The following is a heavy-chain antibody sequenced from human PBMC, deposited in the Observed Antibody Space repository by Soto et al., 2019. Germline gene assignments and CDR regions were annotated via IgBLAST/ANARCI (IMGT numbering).Heavy chain of an antibody. J-gene: IGHJ4*02. CDR1: GFTFSSYG. Sequence: GGSLRLSCAASGFTFSSYGMHWVRQAPGKGLEWVAVISYDGSNKYYADSVKGRFTISRDNSKNTLYLQMNSLGAEDTAVYYCAKDSGLSTPFDYWGQGTLVTVSS. V-gene: IGHV3-30*18. CDR3: AKDSGLSTPFDY. CDR2: ISYDGSNK.